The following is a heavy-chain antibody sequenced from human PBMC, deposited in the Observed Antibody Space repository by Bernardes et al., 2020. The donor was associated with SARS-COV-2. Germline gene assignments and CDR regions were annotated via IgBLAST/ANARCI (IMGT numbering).Heavy chain of an antibody. Sequence: GGSLRLSCAASGFTFSSYAMSWVRQAPGKGLEWVSAISGSGGSTYYADSVKGRFAISRDNSKNTLYLQMNSLRAEDTAVYYCAKSGGVVTTIFGVVPYYYYGMDVWGQGTTVTVSS. CDR1: GFTFSSYA. V-gene: IGHV3-23*01. J-gene: IGHJ6*02. CDR3: AKSGGVVTTIFGVVPYYYYGMDV. D-gene: IGHD3-3*01. CDR2: ISGSGGST.